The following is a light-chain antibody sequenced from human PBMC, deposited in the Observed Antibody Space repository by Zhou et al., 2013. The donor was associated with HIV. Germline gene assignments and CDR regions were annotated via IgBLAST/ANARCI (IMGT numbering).Light chain of an antibody. Sequence: IQLTQSPSSLAASVGDTVTITCRASQGISTYLVWYQQKPGKAPKLLIYAASTLQSGVPSRFSGSGSGTDFTLTISSLQPEDFATYYCQQSYSTLRTFGQGTKLEIK. J-gene: IGKJ2*01. V-gene: IGKV1-39*01. CDR2: AAS. CDR1: QGISTY. CDR3: QQSYSTLRT.